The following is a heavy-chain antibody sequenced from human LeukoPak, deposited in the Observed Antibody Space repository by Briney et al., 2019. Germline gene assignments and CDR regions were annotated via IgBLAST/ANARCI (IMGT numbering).Heavy chain of an antibody. CDR1: GFTFNSYA. D-gene: IGHD2-15*01. CDR3: AKARYCSGGSCYFDY. CDR2: ISGSGGST. Sequence: GGSLRLSCAASGFTFNSYAMSWVRQAPGKGLEWVSAISGSGGSTYYADSVKGRLTISRDNSKNTLYLQMNSLRAEDTAVYYCAKARYCSGGSCYFDYWGQGTLVTVSS. V-gene: IGHV3-23*01. J-gene: IGHJ4*02.